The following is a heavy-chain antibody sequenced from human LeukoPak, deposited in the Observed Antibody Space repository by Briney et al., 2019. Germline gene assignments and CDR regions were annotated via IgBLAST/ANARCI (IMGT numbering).Heavy chain of an antibody. J-gene: IGHJ4*02. D-gene: IGHD3-22*01. Sequence: ASVKVSCKASGYTFTSYGVSWVRQAPGQGLEWMGWISAYNGNTNYAQKLQGRVTMTTDTSPSTAYMELRSLRSDDTAVYYCARGGAYYYDSSGHYSFDYWGQGTLVTVSS. CDR3: ARGGAYYYDSSGHYSFDY. CDR1: GYTFTSYG. CDR2: ISAYNGNT. V-gene: IGHV1-18*01.